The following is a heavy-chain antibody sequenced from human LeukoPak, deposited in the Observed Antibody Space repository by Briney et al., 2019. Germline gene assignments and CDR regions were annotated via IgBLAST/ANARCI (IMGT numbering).Heavy chain of an antibody. Sequence: SETLSLTCTVSGGSISSCDYYWSWIRQPPGKGLEWIGYIYYSGSTYYNPSLKSRVTISVDTSKNQFSLKLSSVTAADTAVYYCARAGSDYGSGSYYNAPKTFDYWGQGTLVTVPS. V-gene: IGHV4-30-4*08. CDR3: ARAGSDYGSGSYYNAPKTFDY. CDR2: IYYSGST. J-gene: IGHJ4*02. CDR1: GGSISSCDYY. D-gene: IGHD3-10*01.